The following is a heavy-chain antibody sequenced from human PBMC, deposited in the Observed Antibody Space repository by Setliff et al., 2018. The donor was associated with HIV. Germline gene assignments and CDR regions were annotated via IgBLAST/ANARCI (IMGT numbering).Heavy chain of an antibody. CDR2: ISSSGSTR. D-gene: IGHD3-10*01. CDR1: GFTFGDYA. CDR3: ASTGLLLPRFGASYYYYGMDV. V-gene: IGHV3-48*03. J-gene: IGHJ6*04. Sequence: PGGSLRLSCAASGFTFGDYAIHWVRQAPGKGLEWVSYISSSGSTRYYADSVKGRFTNSRDNAKNSLYLQMNSLRAEDTAVYFCASTGLLLPRFGASYYYYGMDVPGEGATVTVSS.